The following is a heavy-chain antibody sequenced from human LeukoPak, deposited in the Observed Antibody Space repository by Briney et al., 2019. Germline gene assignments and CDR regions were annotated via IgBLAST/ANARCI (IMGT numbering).Heavy chain of an antibody. D-gene: IGHD3-16*02. Sequence: WASVKVSCKASGYTFTSYDINWVRQAPGQGLEWMGWISAYNGNTNYAQKLQGRVTMTTDTSTSTAYMELRSLRSDDTAVYYCALSYYDYVWGSYRPLEYWGQGTLVTVSS. V-gene: IGHV1-18*01. J-gene: IGHJ4*02. CDR1: GYTFTSYD. CDR3: ALSYYDYVWGSYRPLEY. CDR2: ISAYNGNT.